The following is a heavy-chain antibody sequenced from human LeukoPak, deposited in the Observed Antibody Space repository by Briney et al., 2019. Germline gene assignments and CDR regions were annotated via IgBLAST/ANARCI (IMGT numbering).Heavy chain of an antibody. V-gene: IGHV3-48*03. CDR2: ISSSGSII. Sequence: PGGSLRLSCTASGFTFSSFDMNWVRQAPGKGLEWVSYISSSGSIIYYADSAKGRFTISRDNAKNSLYLQMHSLRAEDTAVYYCARPPALNYWGQGTLVTVSS. CDR1: GFTFSSFD. J-gene: IGHJ4*02. D-gene: IGHD3-9*01. CDR3: ARPPALNY.